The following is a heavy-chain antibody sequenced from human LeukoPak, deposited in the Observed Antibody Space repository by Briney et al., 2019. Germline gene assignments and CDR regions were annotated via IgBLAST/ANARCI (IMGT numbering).Heavy chain of an antibody. Sequence: ASVKVSCKASGYTFTSYDINWVRQATGQGLEWMGWMNPNSGNTGYAQKFQGRVTMTRNTSISTAYMELSSLRSEDTAVYYCATGMRMASVAGDQFDYWGQGTLVTVSS. J-gene: IGHJ4*02. V-gene: IGHV1-8*01. CDR3: ATGMRMASVAGDQFDY. CDR1: GYTFTSYD. D-gene: IGHD6-19*01. CDR2: MNPNSGNT.